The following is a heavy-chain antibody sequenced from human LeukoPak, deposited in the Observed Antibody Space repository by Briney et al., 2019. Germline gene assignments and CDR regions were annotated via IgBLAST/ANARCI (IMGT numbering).Heavy chain of an antibody. CDR1: GGSISSYY. V-gene: IGHV4-59*01. CDR2: IYYSGST. J-gene: IGHJ2*01. D-gene: IGHD7-27*01. Sequence: SETLSLTCTVSGGSISSYYWSWIRQPPGKGLEWIGYIYYSGSTNYNPSLESRVTISVDTSKNQFSLKLSSVTAADTAVYYCARVPQLGNPVHWYFDLWGRGTLVTVSS. CDR3: ARVPQLGNPVHWYFDL.